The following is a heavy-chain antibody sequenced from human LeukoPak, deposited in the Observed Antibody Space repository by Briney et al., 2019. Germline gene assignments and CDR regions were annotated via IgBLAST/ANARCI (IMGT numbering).Heavy chain of an antibody. CDR3: ARCYCSSTSCFSALDP. D-gene: IGHD2-2*01. J-gene: IGHJ5*02. CDR2: INPNSGGT. V-gene: IGHV1-2*02. CDR1: GYTFTGYY. Sequence: GASVKVSCKASGYTFTGYYMHWVRQAPGQGLEWMGWINPNSGGTNYAQKFQGRVTMTRDTSISTAYMELSRLRSDDTAVYYCARCYCSSTSCFSALDPWGQGTLVTVSS.